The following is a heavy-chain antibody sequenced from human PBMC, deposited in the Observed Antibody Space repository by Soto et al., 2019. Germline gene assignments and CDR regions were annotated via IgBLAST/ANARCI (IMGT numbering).Heavy chain of an antibody. V-gene: IGHV3-33*01. Sequence: QVHLVESGGGVVQPGRSLRLSWAASGFTFSSYGMHWVRQAPGKGLEWVAVIWYDGSNKYYADSVKGRFTISRDNSNNTLYLKMNSLNAEDTAVYYWARDRAIAAAVDYYYGMDVWGQGTTVTVYS. CDR1: GFTFSSYG. CDR3: ARDRAIAAAVDYYYGMDV. D-gene: IGHD6-25*01. CDR2: IWYDGSNK. J-gene: IGHJ6*02.